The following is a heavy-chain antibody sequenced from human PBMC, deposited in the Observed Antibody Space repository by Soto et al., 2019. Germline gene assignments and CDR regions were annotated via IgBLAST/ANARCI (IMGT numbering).Heavy chain of an antibody. CDR3: ARRYGWLYFDY. CDR1: GDSISSSNYF. CDR2: IFYSGST. D-gene: IGHD6-19*01. Sequence: QLQLQESGPGLVKPWETLSLTCTVSGDSISSSNYFWGWIRQPPGKGLEWIGTIFYSGSTYYNPSLKSRVTISVDPSKNQFSLRLISVTAADTALYYCARRYGWLYFDYWGQGSLVTVSS. V-gene: IGHV4-39*01. J-gene: IGHJ4*02.